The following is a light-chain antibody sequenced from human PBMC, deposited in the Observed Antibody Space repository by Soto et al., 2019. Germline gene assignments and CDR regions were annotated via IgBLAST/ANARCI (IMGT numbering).Light chain of an antibody. J-gene: IGLJ1*01. CDR3: TSYTSSSPLV. CDR2: EVV. Sequence: QSALTQPASVSGSPGQSITISYTGTSSDVGGYNYVSWYQHHPGKAPKLMIYEVVNRPSGVSNRFSGSKSGITASLTISGLQAEDEADYYCTSYTSSSPLVFGTGTKVTVL. CDR1: SSDVGGYNY. V-gene: IGLV2-14*01.